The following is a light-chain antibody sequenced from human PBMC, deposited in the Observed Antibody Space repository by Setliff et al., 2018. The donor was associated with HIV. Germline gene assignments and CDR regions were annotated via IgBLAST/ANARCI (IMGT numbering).Light chain of an antibody. CDR3: QSYDSGLSGYV. CDR2: GNS. J-gene: IGLJ1*01. Sequence: QSVLTQPPSVSGAPGQRVTISCTGSSSNIGAGYDVHWYQQLPGTAPKLLIYGNSNRPSGVPDRFSGSKSGTSASLAITGLQAEDEADYYCQSYDSGLSGYVFGTGTKVTVL. V-gene: IGLV1-40*01. CDR1: SSNIGAGYD.